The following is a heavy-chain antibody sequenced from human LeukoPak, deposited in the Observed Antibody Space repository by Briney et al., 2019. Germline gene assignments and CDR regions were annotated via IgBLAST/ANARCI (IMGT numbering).Heavy chain of an antibody. D-gene: IGHD2-2*01. CDR2: ISSNSAYI. V-gene: IGHV3-21*01. CDR3: ARIFRYQMVDYYALDV. J-gene: IGHJ6*02. CDR1: GFTFNNYN. Sequence: GGSLRLSCAASGFTFNNYNMNWVRQVPGKGLEWVSAISSNSAYIYYADSVKGRFTISRDNAKNSVSLQMNSLRAEDTAVYYCARIFRYQMVDYYALDVWGQGTTVTVSS.